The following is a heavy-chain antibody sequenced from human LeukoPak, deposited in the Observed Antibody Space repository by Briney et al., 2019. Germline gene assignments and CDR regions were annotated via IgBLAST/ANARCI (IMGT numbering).Heavy chain of an antibody. Sequence: GGSLRLSCAASGFTVSSNYMSWVRQAPGKGLEWVSVIYSGGSTYYADSVKGRFTISRDNSKNTLYLQMNSLRAEDTAVYYCATRGPYDYVWGSYRYTPRQYYYYGMDVWGQGTTVTVSS. D-gene: IGHD3-16*02. CDR2: IYSGGST. CDR3: ATRGPYDYVWGSYRYTPRQYYYYGMDV. CDR1: GFTVSSNY. J-gene: IGHJ6*02. V-gene: IGHV3-53*01.